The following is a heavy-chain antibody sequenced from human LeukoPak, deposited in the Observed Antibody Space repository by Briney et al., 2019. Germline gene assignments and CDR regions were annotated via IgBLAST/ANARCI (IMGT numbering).Heavy chain of an antibody. D-gene: IGHD6-19*01. CDR1: GFTFSSYA. V-gene: IGHV3-23*01. Sequence: PGGSLRLSCAASGFTFSSYAMTWVRQAPGKGLEWVSLISDSGGSTYYADSVKSRFTISRDNSKNTLYLQMNSLRAEDTAVYYCAKGYSSGWYHLDYWGQGTLVTVSS. J-gene: IGHJ4*02. CDR2: ISDSGGST. CDR3: AKGYSSGWYHLDY.